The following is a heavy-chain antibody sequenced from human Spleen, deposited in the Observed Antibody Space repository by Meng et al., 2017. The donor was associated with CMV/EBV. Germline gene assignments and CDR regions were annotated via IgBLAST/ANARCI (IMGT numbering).Heavy chain of an antibody. J-gene: IGHJ3*02. CDR2: IYYSGTT. CDR1: GASVGSTSYF. V-gene: IGHV4-39*07. D-gene: IGHD2-21*01. Sequence: SETLSLTCTVSGASVGSTSYFWVWIRQTPGNGLEWIGTIYYSGTTYYNPSLNSRIIMSIDTSKNQFSLKLNSMTAADTAVYYCARAGGDRDAFDIWGQGALVTVSS. CDR3: ARAGGDRDAFDI.